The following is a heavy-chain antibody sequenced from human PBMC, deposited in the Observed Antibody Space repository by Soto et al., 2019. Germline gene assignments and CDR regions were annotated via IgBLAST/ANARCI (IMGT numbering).Heavy chain of an antibody. CDR3: VVAAQPYYFDY. J-gene: IGHJ4*02. CDR1: GYTFTSYG. Sequence: QVQLVQSGAEVKKPGASVKVSCKASGYTFTSYGISWVRQAPGQGLEWMGWISAYNGNTNYAQKLQGRVTMTTDTSTSTADMEVRSLRSDDTAVYYCVVAAQPYYFDYWGQGTLVTVSS. D-gene: IGHD2-15*01. V-gene: IGHV1-18*01. CDR2: ISAYNGNT.